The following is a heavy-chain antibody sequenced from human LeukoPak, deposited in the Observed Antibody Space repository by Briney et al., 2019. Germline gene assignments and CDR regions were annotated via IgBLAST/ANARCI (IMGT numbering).Heavy chain of an antibody. D-gene: IGHD6-13*01. J-gene: IGHJ3*02. CDR1: GFTFTSYS. CDR2: ISSSSSTK. CDR3: ARDGGSSWPPDI. V-gene: IGHV3-48*01. Sequence: PGGSLRLSCAASGFTFTSYSMNWVRQAPGKGLEWISYISSSSSTKYYADSVKGRFTISRDNAKNSLYLQMNSLRAEDTAVYYCARDGGSSWPPDIWGQGTMVTVSS.